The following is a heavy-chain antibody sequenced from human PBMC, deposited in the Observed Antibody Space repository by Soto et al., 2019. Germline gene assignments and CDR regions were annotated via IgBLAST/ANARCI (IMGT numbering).Heavy chain of an antibody. CDR2: ISDSGHYI. D-gene: IGHD6-13*01. V-gene: IGHV3-21*01. J-gene: IGHJ5*02. CDR3: AGGGLALPYSASHWFDR. Sequence: EVQLVESGGGLVKPGGSLRLSCAASGFTFSTYGMNWVRQAPGKGLEWLSSISDSGHYIYYADSVKGRFTISRDNDKNSLFLQMNSLRGEDTAVYYCAGGGLALPYSASHWFDRGGHGTLVTVSS. CDR1: GFTFSTYG.